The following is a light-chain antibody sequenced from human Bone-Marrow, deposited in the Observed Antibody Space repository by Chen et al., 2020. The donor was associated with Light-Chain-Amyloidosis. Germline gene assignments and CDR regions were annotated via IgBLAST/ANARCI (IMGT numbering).Light chain of an antibody. CDR2: DDS. J-gene: IGLJ3*02. Sequence: SYELTQPSSVSVAPGPTATMACGGNNIGATSVHWYRQTPGRAPLLVVYDDSDRPSGIPERLSGSNSGNTATLTISRVEAGDEADYYCQVWDRSSDRPVFGGGTKLTVL. CDR3: QVWDRSSDRPV. V-gene: IGLV3-21*02. CDR1: NIGATS.